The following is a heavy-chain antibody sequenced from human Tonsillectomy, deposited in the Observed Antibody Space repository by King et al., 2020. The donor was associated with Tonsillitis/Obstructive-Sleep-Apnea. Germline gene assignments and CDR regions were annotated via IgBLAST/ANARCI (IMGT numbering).Heavy chain of an antibody. D-gene: IGHD3-9*01. CDR1: GFTFSSYS. CDR2: ISSSSSYI. Sequence: VQLVESGGGLVKPGGSLRLSCAASGFTFSSYSMNWVRQAPGKGLEWVSSISSSSSYIYYADSVKGRLTISRDNAKNSLYLQMNSLRAEDTAVYYCARDLYHDCLIEKIKTLSYYYHGMDVWGQGTTVTVSS. CDR3: ARDLYHDCLIEKIKTLSYYYHGMDV. J-gene: IGHJ6*01. V-gene: IGHV3-21*01.